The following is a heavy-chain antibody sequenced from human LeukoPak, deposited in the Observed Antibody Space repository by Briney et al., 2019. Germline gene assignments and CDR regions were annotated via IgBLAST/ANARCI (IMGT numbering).Heavy chain of an antibody. J-gene: IGHJ4*02. CDR3: ARAMDIVVVVAAAYYFDY. D-gene: IGHD2-15*01. CDR1: GFTFSSYS. V-gene: IGHV3-21*01. Sequence: GGSLRLSCAASGFTFSSYSMNWVRQAPGKGLEWVSSISSSSSYIYYADSVKGRFTISRDNAKNSLYLQMNSLRAEDTAVHYCARAMDIVVVVAAAYYFDYWGQGTLVTVSS. CDR2: ISSSSSYI.